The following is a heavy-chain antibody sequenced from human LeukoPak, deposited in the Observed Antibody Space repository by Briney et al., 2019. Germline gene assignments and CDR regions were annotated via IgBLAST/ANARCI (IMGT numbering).Heavy chain of an antibody. CDR1: GFTFDDYA. CDR3: ARSASGYDY. D-gene: IGHD5-12*01. V-gene: IGHV3-9*01. Sequence: GRSLRLSCAASGFTFDDYAMHWVRQAPGKGLEWVSGISWNSGSIGYADSVKGRFTISRDNAKNSLYLQMNSLRAEDTAVYYCARSASGYDYWGQGTLVTVSS. CDR2: ISWNSGSI. J-gene: IGHJ4*02.